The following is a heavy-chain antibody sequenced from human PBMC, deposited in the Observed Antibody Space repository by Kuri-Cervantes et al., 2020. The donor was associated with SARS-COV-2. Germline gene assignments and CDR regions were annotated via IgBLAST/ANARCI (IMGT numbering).Heavy chain of an antibody. CDR2: INPNSGGT. V-gene: IGHV1-2*02. J-gene: IGHJ4*02. D-gene: IGHD3-10*01. CDR1: GYTFTGYY. CDR3: ATLIHKHPDDMKEFYNYFDY. Sequence: ASVKVSCKASGYTFTGYYMHWVRQAPGQGLEWMGWINPNSGGTNYAQKFQGRVTMTRDTSISTAYMELSRLRSEDTAIYYCATLIHKHPDDMKEFYNYFDYWGQGTLVTVSS.